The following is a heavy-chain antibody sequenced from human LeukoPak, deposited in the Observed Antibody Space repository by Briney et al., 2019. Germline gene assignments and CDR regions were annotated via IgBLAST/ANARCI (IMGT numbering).Heavy chain of an antibody. CDR1: GFTFSSYS. V-gene: IGHV3-21*01. Sequence: KPGGSLRLSCAASGFTFSSYSMNWVRQAPGKGLEWVSSISSSSSYIYYADSVRGRFTISRDNSKNSLYLQMNSLRAEDTAVYYCARDKGDYHTSGSLFVFGGQGTLVTVSS. J-gene: IGHJ4*02. CDR3: ARDKGDYHTSGSLFVF. CDR2: ISSSSSYI. D-gene: IGHD3-22*01.